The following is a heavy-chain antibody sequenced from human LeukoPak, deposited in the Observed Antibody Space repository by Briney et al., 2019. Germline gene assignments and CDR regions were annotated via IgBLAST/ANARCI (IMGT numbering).Heavy chain of an antibody. J-gene: IGHJ4*02. CDR3: ASGGYCSGGSCYPGYFDY. Sequence: SVKVSCKASGGTFSSYAISWVRQAPGQGLEWMGGIIPIFGTANYAQKFQVRVTITADKSTSTAYMELSSLRSEDTAVYYCASGGYCSGGSCYPGYFDYWGQGTLVTVSS. V-gene: IGHV1-69*06. CDR2: IIPIFGTA. CDR1: GGTFSSYA. D-gene: IGHD2-15*01.